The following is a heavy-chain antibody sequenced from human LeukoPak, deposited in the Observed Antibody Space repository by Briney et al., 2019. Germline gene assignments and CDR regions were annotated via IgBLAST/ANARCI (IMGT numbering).Heavy chain of an antibody. CDR2: ISGSGSNA. J-gene: IGHJ6*02. CDR3: AKDLSAVRNYYYGLDV. Sequence: GGSLRLSCAASGFTISIFAMNWVRQAPGKGLEWVSLISGSGSNAYYADSVKGRFTISRDTSKSTLYLQMNSLRADDTAVYYCAKDLSAVRNYYYGLDVWGQGTAVTVSS. V-gene: IGHV3-23*01. CDR1: GFTISIFA.